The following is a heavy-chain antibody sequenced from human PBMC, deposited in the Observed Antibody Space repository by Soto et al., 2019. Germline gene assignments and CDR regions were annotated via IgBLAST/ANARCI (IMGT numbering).Heavy chain of an antibody. J-gene: IGHJ6*03. CDR1: GVSISRYY. V-gene: IGHV4-59*01. Sequence: SDTLSLTWTVSGVSISRYYWNLLRQPPGKGLEWIGYIYYSGSTHYNPPLKSRVTITVYTSKNQFSLRLSSVTAADTAVYYCARVMSVYDFWSGTTTQYYYYYYMDVWGKGTTVTVSS. CDR2: IYYSGST. CDR3: ARVMSVYDFWSGTTTQYYYYYYMDV. D-gene: IGHD3-3*01.